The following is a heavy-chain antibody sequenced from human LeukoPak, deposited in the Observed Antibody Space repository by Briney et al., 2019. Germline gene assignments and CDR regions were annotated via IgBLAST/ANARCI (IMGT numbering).Heavy chain of an antibody. Sequence: GGSLRLSCAASGFTFSNYGMNWVRQAPGKGLEWVSIITSGVGITYYADSVKGRFTISRDNSKNTLYLQMNSLRAEDTAVYYCAKGDYYDLDYWGQGTLVTVSS. D-gene: IGHD3-22*01. CDR1: GFTFSNYG. J-gene: IGHJ4*02. CDR2: ITSGVGIT. CDR3: AKGDYYDLDY. V-gene: IGHV3-23*01.